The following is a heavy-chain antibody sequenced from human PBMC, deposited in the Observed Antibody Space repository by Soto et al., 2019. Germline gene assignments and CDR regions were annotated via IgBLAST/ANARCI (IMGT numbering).Heavy chain of an antibody. J-gene: IGHJ6*02. CDR1: GFTFSSYA. CDR2: ISYDGSNK. CDR3: ARVDTAMVRGIHYGMDV. D-gene: IGHD5-18*01. V-gene: IGHV3-30-3*01. Sequence: PGGSLRLSCAASGFTFSSYAMHWVRQAPGKGLEWVAVISYDGSNKYYADSVKGRFTISRDNSKNTLYLQMNSLRAEDTAVYYCARVDTAMVRGIHYGMDVWGQGTTVTVS.